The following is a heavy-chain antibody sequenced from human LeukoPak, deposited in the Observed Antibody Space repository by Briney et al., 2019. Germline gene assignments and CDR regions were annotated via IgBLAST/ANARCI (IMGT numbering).Heavy chain of an antibody. V-gene: IGHV3-30*02. Sequence: GGSLRLSCAASGFIFSSYGMHWVRQAPGKGLEWVALIRSDGSKTYYAASVEGRFTISRDNSKNTLYLQMYSLGADETAVYYCAKRYCSSASCRSGMDVWGQGTTVTVSS. CDR3: AKRYCSSASCRSGMDV. CDR1: GFIFSSYG. J-gene: IGHJ6*02. CDR2: IRSDGSKT. D-gene: IGHD2-2*01.